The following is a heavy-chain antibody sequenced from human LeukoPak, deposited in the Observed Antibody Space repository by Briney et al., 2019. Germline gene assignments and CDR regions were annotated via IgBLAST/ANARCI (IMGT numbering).Heavy chain of an antibody. D-gene: IGHD5-24*01. CDR3: ARASNPWLQLT. CDR1: GFTFSYYW. J-gene: IGHJ5*02. Sequence: GGSLRLSCAASGFTFSYYWMIWVRQAPGKGLEWVANIKQDGSERRYADSVRGRFTVSRDNAQTSLYLQMSSLRAEDTALYYCARASNPWLQLTWGQGTLATVSS. CDR2: IKQDGSER. V-gene: IGHV3-7*05.